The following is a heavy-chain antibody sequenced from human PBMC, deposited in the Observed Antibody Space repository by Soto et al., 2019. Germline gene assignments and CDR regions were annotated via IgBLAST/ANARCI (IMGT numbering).Heavy chain of an antibody. D-gene: IGHD4-17*01. CDR3: ARVDGDYPLAYFDY. V-gene: IGHV3-30-3*01. CDR1: GITFSSDA. Sequence: QVQLVESGGGVVQPGRSLRLSCAASGITFSSDAMYWVRQAPGKGLEWVAVISYDGSNKYYADSVKGRFIISRDNSKNTLYLQMNSLRAEDTAVYYCARVDGDYPLAYFDYWGQGTLVTVSS. J-gene: IGHJ4*02. CDR2: ISYDGSNK.